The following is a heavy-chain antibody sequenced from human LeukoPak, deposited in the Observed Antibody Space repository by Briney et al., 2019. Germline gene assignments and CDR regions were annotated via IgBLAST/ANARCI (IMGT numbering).Heavy chain of an antibody. Sequence: SETLSPSCTVSGGSISGDFCGWVRQPPGKGLEWIGYISYIGSTDYNPSLKSRVTISIDTSQNQFSLKLTSVTAADTAVYYCAKRHSCDSSGYSVWGQGTLVTVSS. CDR3: AKRHSCDSSGYSV. CDR2: ISYIGST. V-gene: IGHV4-59*08. D-gene: IGHD3-22*01. J-gene: IGHJ4*02. CDR1: GGSISGDF.